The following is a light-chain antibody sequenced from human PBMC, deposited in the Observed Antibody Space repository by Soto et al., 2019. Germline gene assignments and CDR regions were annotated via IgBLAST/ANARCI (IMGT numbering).Light chain of an antibody. CDR3: QQHGSSPRT. CDR2: GAS. Sequence: EIVLTQSPGTLSLSPGERATLSCRASQSVSSSYLAWYQQKPGQAPRLLIYGASSRATGFPDRFSGSGSGTDFTLTISRLEPEDFAVYYCQQHGSSPRTFGQGTKVEIK. V-gene: IGKV3-20*01. J-gene: IGKJ1*01. CDR1: QSVSSSY.